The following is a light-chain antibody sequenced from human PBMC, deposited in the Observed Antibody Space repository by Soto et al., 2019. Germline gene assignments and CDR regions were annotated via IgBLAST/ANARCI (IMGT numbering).Light chain of an antibody. J-gene: IGKJ4*01. CDR3: QQRSKWPVT. Sequence: EIVLTQSPATLSLSPGERATLSCRASQSVGNNLAWYQQKPGQAPGLLIYEASNRATGTPARFSGSGSGTDFTLTISSLEAEDFALYYCQQRSKWPVTFGGGTKVEIK. CDR2: EAS. V-gene: IGKV3-11*01. CDR1: QSVGNN.